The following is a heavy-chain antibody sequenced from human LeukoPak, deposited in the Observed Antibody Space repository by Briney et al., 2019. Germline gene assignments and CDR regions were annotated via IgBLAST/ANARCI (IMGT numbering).Heavy chain of an antibody. J-gene: IGHJ4*02. D-gene: IGHD3-22*01. CDR3: ARTPYYYDSSGTPLYFDY. V-gene: IGHV4-59*01. CDR1: GGSISSYY. Sequence: SETLSLTCTVSGGSISSYYWSWIRQPPGKGLEWIGYIYYSGSTNYNPSLKSRVTISVDTSKNQFSLKLSSVTAADTAVYYCARTPYYYDSSGTPLYFDYWGQGTLVTVSS. CDR2: IYYSGST.